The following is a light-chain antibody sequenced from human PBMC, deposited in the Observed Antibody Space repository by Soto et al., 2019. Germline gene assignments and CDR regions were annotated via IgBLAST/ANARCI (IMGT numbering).Light chain of an antibody. CDR1: QGVSSY. J-gene: IGKJ4*01. Sequence: DIQLTQSPSSLSLSAGERVTISCRASQGVSSYLAWYQQKPGQAPRLLIHAASTWATGVPARFSGSGSGTDFTLTISSLEPEDVAVYYCQQRSNWPFTFGGGTKVDIK. CDR3: QQRSNWPFT. CDR2: AAS. V-gene: IGKV3-11*01.